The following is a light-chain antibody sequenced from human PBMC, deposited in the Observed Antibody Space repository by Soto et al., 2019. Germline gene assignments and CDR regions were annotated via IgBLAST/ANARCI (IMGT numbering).Light chain of an antibody. J-gene: IGKJ3*01. CDR3: QQCVIWPLFT. V-gene: IGKV3-20*01. CDR1: QSVSSSY. CDR2: GAY. Sequence: EIVLTQSPGTLSLSPGERSTLSCRASQSVSSSYLAWYQQRPGQAPRLLIYGAYSRATGIPDRFSGSGSGTDFTLTISSLEPEDFAVYYCQQCVIWPLFTFGPGTKVDIK.